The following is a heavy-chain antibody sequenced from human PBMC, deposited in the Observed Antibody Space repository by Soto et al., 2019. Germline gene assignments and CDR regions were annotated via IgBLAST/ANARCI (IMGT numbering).Heavy chain of an antibody. D-gene: IGHD6-13*01. V-gene: IGHV1-69*13. CDR3: ASSPLGQQQSYYYYGMDV. CDR1: GGTFSSYA. Sequence: SVKVSCKASGGTFSSYAISWVRQAPGQGLEWMGGIIPIFGTANYAQKFQGRVTITADESTSTAYMELSSLRSEDTAVYYCASSPLGQQQSYYYYGMDVWGQGTTVTVYS. CDR2: IIPIFGTA. J-gene: IGHJ6*02.